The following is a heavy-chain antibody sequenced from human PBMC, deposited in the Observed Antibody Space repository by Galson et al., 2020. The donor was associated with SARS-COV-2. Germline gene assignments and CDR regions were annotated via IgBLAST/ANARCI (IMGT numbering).Heavy chain of an antibody. CDR3: ARAPSMITLFGVVINWFDP. CDR2: IYYSGST. D-gene: IGHD3-3*01. V-gene: IGHV4-31*03. Sequence: SETLSLTCTVSGGSISSGGYYWSWIRQHPGKGLEWIGYIYYSGSTYYNPSLKSRVTISVDTSKNQFSLKLSSVTAADTAGYYCARAPSMITLFGVVINWFDPWGQGTLVTVSS. J-gene: IGHJ5*02. CDR1: GGSISSGGYY.